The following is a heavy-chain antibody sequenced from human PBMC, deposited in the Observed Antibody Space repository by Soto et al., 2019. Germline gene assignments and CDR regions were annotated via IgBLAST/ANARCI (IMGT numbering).Heavy chain of an antibody. Sequence: RASVKVSCKASGYMFTGYYMHWLRQAPGEGLEWMGWINPKSGFTHYAQKFQGRVTMTRDASINTTYLDLSSLRSDDTAVYYCATPGGPDTGGYYYFDYWGQGTLVTISS. CDR2: INPKSGFT. V-gene: IGHV1-2*02. D-gene: IGHD3-22*01. CDR3: ATPGGPDTGGYYYFDY. CDR1: GYMFTGYY. J-gene: IGHJ4*02.